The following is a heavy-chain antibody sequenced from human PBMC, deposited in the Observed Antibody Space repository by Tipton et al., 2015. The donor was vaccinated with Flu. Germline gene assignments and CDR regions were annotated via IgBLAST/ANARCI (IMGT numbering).Heavy chain of an antibody. D-gene: IGHD4-11*01. CDR1: GGSFSGYF. CDR2: INHSGST. CDR3: ARRDYSNYVSEPKNWFDP. V-gene: IGHV4-34*01. Sequence: TLSLTCAVYGGSFSGYFWSWIRQPPGKGLEWIGEINHSGSTNYNPSLKSRVTISADTPKNQFSLKLSSVTAADTAVYYCARRDYSNYVSEPKNWFDPWGQGALVTVSS. J-gene: IGHJ5*02.